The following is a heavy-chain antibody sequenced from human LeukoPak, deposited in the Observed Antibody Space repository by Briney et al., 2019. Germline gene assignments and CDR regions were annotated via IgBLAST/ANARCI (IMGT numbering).Heavy chain of an antibody. J-gene: IGHJ4*02. CDR2: ISGSGGST. V-gene: IGHV3-23*01. CDR3: AKDLTMIVVVIFDY. D-gene: IGHD3-22*01. Sequence: GGSLRLSCAATGFTFSSYAMSWVRQAPGKGLEWVSAISGSGGSTYYADSVKGRFTISRDNSKNTLYLQMNSLRAEDTAVYYCAKDLTMIVVVIFDYWGQGTLVTVSS. CDR1: GFTFSSYA.